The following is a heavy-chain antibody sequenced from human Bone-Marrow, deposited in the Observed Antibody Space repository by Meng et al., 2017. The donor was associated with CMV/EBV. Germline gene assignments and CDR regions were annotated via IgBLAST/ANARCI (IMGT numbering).Heavy chain of an antibody. Sequence: SETLSLTCTVSGGSISSSSYYWGWIRQPPGKGLEWIGSIYYSGSTYYNPSLKSRVTISVDTSKNQFSLKLSSVTAADTAVYYCARKTEMATISGYFDYWGQGTLVTVSS. CDR2: IYYSGST. CDR3: ARKTEMATISGYFDY. J-gene: IGHJ4*02. D-gene: IGHD5-24*01. CDR1: GGSISSSSYY. V-gene: IGHV4-39*07.